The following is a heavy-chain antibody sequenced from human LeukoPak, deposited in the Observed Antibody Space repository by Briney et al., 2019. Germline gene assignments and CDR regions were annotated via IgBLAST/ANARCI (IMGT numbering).Heavy chain of an antibody. CDR1: GGTFSSYA. J-gene: IGHJ2*01. Sequence: SVKVSCKASGGTFSSYAISWVRQAPGQGLEWMGGIIPIFGTANYAQKFQGRVTITADESTSTAYMELSRLRSDDTAVYYCXXXXXXQWLVPRYWYFDLWGRGTLVTVSS. D-gene: IGHD6-19*01. V-gene: IGHV1-69*13. CDR2: IIPIFGTA. CDR3: XXXXXXQWLVPRYWYFDL.